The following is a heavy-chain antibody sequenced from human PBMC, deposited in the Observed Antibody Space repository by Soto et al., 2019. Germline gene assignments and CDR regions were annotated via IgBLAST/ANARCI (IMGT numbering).Heavy chain of an antibody. V-gene: IGHV4-30-4*01. J-gene: IGHJ6*02. D-gene: IGHD3-22*01. CDR1: GGSISSGDYY. CDR3: ARGLYDSSGSYGMDV. Sequence: PSETLSLTCTVSGGSISSGDYYWSWIRQPPGKGLEWIGYIYYSGSTYYNPSLKSRVTISVDTSKNQFSLKLSSVTAADTAVYYCARGLYDSSGSYGMDVWGQGTTVTVSS. CDR2: IYYSGST.